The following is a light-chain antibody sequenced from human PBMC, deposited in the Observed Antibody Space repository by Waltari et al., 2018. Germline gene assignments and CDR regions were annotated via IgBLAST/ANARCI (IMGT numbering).Light chain of an antibody. J-gene: IGKJ1*01. V-gene: IGKV1-5*03. Sequence: DIQMTQSPSTLSASVEERVTITCRASQDIGVWLAWYQQKPGRAPDLLIYKASILQSGVPSRFSGSGSGTEFTLTISSLQPDDFATYYCQQFNSYPWTFGLGTKVEI. CDR3: QQFNSYPWT. CDR2: KAS. CDR1: QDIGVW.